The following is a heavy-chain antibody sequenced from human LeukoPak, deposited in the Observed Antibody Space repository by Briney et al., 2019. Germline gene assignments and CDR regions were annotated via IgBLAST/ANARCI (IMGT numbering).Heavy chain of an antibody. CDR1: GGSISSSSYY. CDR2: IYYSGST. D-gene: IGHD6-6*01. J-gene: IGHJ4*02. V-gene: IGHV4-39*01. CDR3: ARQLLHSSSRIIDY. Sequence: SETLSLTCTVSGGSISSSSYYWGWIRQPPGKGLEWIGSIYYSGSTYYNPSLKSRVTISVDTSKNQFSLKLSSVTAADTAAYYCARQLLHSSSRIIDYWGQGTLVTVSS.